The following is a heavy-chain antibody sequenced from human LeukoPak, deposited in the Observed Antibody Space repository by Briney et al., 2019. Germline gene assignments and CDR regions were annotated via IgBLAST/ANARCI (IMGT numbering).Heavy chain of an antibody. J-gene: IGHJ4*02. CDR3: AREAVRSSYDY. CDR1: GFTFSNYY. Sequence: GGSLRLSCAASGFTFSNYYMTWVRQAPGKGLEWVSVIYTGGSTYYADSVKGRFTISRDNSKNTLYLQMNSLRAEDTAVYYCAREAVRSSYDYWGQGTLVTVSS. CDR2: IYTGGST. D-gene: IGHD2-2*01. V-gene: IGHV3-66*01.